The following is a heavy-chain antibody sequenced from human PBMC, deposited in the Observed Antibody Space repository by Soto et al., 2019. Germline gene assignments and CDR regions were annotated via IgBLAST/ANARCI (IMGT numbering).Heavy chain of an antibody. CDR1: GFTFSSYS. CDR3: ARGGTAVVRGAIITYYYYAMDV. D-gene: IGHD3-10*01. CDR2: ISVSSTPV. Sequence: LRLSCTASGFTFSSYSFNWVRQAPGKGLELLSYISVSSTPVFYADSVRVRFTISRDNTQNSLYLQMVSLRDEDTAVYFCARGGTAVVRGAIITYYYYAMDVWGQGTTVTVSS. J-gene: IGHJ6*02. V-gene: IGHV3-48*02.